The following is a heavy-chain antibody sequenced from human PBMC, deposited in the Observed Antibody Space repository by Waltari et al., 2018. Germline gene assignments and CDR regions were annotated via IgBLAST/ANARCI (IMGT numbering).Heavy chain of an antibody. Sequence: EVQLLQSGAEVKKPGATVKIACKAYAHTLTDYYIHWVQQAPGKGLVWMGLIDPEDGETVYAENFQGRVTITADRSTDTVYMELSSVRSGDTAVYYCSTRSFGVVNAFDIWGQGTMVIVSS. CDR3: STRSFGVVNAFDI. D-gene: IGHD3-3*01. J-gene: IGHJ3*02. CDR2: IDPEDGET. V-gene: IGHV1-69-2*01. CDR1: AHTLTDYY.